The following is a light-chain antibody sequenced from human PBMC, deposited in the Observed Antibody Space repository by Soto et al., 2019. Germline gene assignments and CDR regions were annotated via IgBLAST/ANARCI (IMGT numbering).Light chain of an antibody. CDR1: IGDIGGYNF. V-gene: IGLV2-14*01. J-gene: IGLJ2*01. CDR2: DVN. CDR3: ASYTRTTTLV. Sequence: QSALTQPASVSGSPGQSITISCTGTIGDIGGYNFISWYQHHPGKAPKLVIYDVNNRPSGISYRFSGSKSGNTASLTISGLQAEDEADYYCASYTRTTTLVFGGGTKLTVL.